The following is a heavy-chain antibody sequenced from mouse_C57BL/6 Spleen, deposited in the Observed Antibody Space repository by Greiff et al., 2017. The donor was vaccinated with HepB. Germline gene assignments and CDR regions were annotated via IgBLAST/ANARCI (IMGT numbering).Heavy chain of an antibody. J-gene: IGHJ4*01. V-gene: IGHV1-55*01. CDR3: ARNCGSSQAMDY. CDR1: GYTFTSYW. CDR2: IYPGSGST. Sequence: QVQLQQPGAELVKPGASVKMSCKASGYTFTSYWITWVKQRPGQGLEWIGDIYPGSGSTNYNEKFKSKATLTVDTSSSTAYMQLSSLTSEDSAVYYCARNCGSSQAMDYWGQGTSVTVSS. D-gene: IGHD1-1*01.